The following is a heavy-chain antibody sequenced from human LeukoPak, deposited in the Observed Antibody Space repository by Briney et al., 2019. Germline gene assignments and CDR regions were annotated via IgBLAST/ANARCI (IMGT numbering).Heavy chain of an antibody. D-gene: IGHD3-10*01. V-gene: IGHV4-30-4*08. Sequence: PSQTLSLTCTVSGGSISSGDYYWSWIRQPPGKGLEWIGYIYYSGSTYYNPSLESRVTISVDTSKNQFSLKLSSVTAADTAVYYCARRPSITMVRGVIINWFDPWGQGTLVTVSS. J-gene: IGHJ5*02. CDR1: GGSISSGDYY. CDR3: ARRPSITMVRGVIINWFDP. CDR2: IYYSGST.